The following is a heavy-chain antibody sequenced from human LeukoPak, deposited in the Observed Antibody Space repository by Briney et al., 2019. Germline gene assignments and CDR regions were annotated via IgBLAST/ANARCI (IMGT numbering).Heavy chain of an antibody. Sequence: GGSLRLSCAASGFTFSSYAMSWVRQAPGKGLEWVSAISGSGGSTYYADSVKGRFTISRDISKNTLYLQMNSLRAEDTAVYYCARKGQGSNWAAEYFQNWGQGTLVTVSS. J-gene: IGHJ1*01. CDR3: ARKGQGSNWAAEYFQN. CDR2: ISGSGGST. V-gene: IGHV3-23*01. CDR1: GFTFSSYA. D-gene: IGHD6-13*01.